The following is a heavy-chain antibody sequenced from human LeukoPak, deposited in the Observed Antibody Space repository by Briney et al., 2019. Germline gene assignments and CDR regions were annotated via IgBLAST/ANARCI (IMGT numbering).Heavy chain of an antibody. Sequence: SETLSLTCTVSGYSISSGYYWSWIRQPPGKGLEWIGYIYYSGSTNYNPSLKSRVTISVDTSKNQFSLRLRSVTAADTAVYYCARVVQSTDSSGFYLPEYFQHWGQGTLVTVSS. D-gene: IGHD3-22*01. CDR1: GYSISSGYY. CDR3: ARVVQSTDSSGFYLPEYFQH. CDR2: IYYSGST. J-gene: IGHJ1*01. V-gene: IGHV4-38-2*02.